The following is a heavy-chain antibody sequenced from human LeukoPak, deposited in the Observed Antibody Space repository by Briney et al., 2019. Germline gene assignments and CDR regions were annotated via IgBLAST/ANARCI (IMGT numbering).Heavy chain of an antibody. CDR1: GFTFSSYN. V-gene: IGHV3-21*05. CDR3: AGGALAVADQFDY. CDR2: ISYSSSYL. J-gene: IGHJ4*02. Sequence: GGSLRVSCAASGFTFSSYNMNWVRQAPGKGLEWVSYISYSSSYLEYADSVKGRFTSSRDNAKNSLYLQMNSLRAEDTAVYYCAGGALAVADQFDYWGQGTLVTVSS. D-gene: IGHD6-19*01.